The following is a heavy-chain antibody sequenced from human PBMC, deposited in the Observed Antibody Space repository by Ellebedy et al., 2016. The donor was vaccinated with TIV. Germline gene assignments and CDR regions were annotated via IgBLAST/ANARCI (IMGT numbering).Heavy chain of an antibody. D-gene: IGHD2-15*01. Sequence: GESLKISCSASGFTFSSYSMNWVRQAPGKGLEWVSSLSSSSSYIYYADPVKGRFTISRDNAKNSLYLQMHSLRAEDTAVYYCASFVGYCSGGSCYIYWGQGTLVTVSS. V-gene: IGHV3-21*01. CDR1: GFTFSSYS. CDR3: ASFVGYCSGGSCYIY. CDR2: LSSSSSYI. J-gene: IGHJ4*02.